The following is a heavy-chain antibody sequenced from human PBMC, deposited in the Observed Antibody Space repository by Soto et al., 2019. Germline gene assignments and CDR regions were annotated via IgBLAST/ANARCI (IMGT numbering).Heavy chain of an antibody. Sequence: ASVKVSCKASGYTFTSYDINWVRQATGQGLEWMGWMNPNSGNTGYAQKFQGRVTMTRNTSISTAYMELSSLRSEDTAVHYCARGARRGSEYYYYYGMDVWGQGTTVTVSS. V-gene: IGHV1-8*01. D-gene: IGHD6-6*01. J-gene: IGHJ6*02. CDR2: MNPNSGNT. CDR3: ARGARRGSEYYYYYGMDV. CDR1: GYTFTSYD.